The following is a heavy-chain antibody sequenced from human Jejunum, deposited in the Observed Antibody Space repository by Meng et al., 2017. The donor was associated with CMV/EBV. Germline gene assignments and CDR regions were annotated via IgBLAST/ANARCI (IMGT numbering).Heavy chain of an antibody. Sequence: SGFTFRRYWMHWVRQVQGKGLVWVSRINSDGSSTSYADSVKGRFTISRDNAKNTLYLQMDSLRAEDTAVYYCARVGGGYANYYFDFWGQGTLVTVSS. CDR2: INSDGSST. D-gene: IGHD5-12*01. CDR3: ARVGGGYANYYFDF. CDR1: GFTFRRYW. V-gene: IGHV3-74*01. J-gene: IGHJ4*02.